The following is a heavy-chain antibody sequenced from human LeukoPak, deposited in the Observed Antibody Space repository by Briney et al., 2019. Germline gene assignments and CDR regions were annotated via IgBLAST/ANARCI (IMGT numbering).Heavy chain of an antibody. CDR1: GFSLTTSGVG. D-gene: IGHD3-22*01. V-gene: IGHV2-5*01. J-gene: IGHJ4*02. Sequence: SGPTLVKPTQTLTLTCTFSGFSLTTSGVGVGWIRQPPGKALEWLALIYWNDHKPYSPALRSRLTVTKDTSKNQVVLTMTNMDPADTATYYCAHSYDTGGNYYSRFDYWGQGTLVTVSS. CDR2: IYWNDHK. CDR3: AHSYDTGGNYYSRFDY.